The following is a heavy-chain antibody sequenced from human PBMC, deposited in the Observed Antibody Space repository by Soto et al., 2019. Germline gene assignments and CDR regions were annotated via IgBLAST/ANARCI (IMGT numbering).Heavy chain of an antibody. Sequence: SETLSLTCAVYGGSFSGYYWSWIRQPPGKGLEWIGEINHSGSTNYNPSLKSRVTISVDTSKNQFSLKLSSVTAADTAVYYCASPRRRMDVWGQGTTVTVSS. CDR3: ASPRRRMDV. CDR1: GGSFSGYY. V-gene: IGHV4-34*01. CDR2: INHSGST. J-gene: IGHJ6*02.